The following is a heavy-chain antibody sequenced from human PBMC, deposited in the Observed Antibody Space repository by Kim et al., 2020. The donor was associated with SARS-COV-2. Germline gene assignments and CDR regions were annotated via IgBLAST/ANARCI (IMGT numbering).Heavy chain of an antibody. D-gene: IGHD2-21*02. CDR3: ARGPPIGGGDCYSH. J-gene: IGHJ4*02. V-gene: IGHV4-30-2*05. Sequence: TPSLNSRVTISIDTSKNRFSLKRSSVTAADTAVYYCARGPPIGGGDCYSHWGQGTLVTVSS.